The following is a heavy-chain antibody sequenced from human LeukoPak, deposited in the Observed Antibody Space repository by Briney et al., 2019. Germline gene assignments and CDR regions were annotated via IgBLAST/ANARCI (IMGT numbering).Heavy chain of an antibody. J-gene: IGHJ6*02. CDR1: GYTFTSYG. Sequence: ASVKVSCKAPGYTFTSYGISWVRQAPGQGLEWMGWISANNGNTNYAQKLQGRVTMTTDTSTSTAYMELRSPRSDDTAVYYCARPGGSHVAYGMDVWGQGTTVTVSS. V-gene: IGHV1-18*01. CDR2: ISANNGNT. CDR3: ARPGGSHVAYGMDV. D-gene: IGHD1-14*01.